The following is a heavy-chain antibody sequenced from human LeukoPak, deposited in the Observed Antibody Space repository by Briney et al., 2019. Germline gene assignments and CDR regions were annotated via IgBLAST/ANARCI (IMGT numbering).Heavy chain of an antibody. D-gene: IGHD2-21*02. CDR1: GFTFSDYY. CDR2: ISGTSSDT. V-gene: IGHV3-11*06. CDR3: SRDSLSSCGGDCYSGLDV. J-gene: IGHJ6*02. Sequence: PGGSLRLSCAASGFTFSDYYMSWFRQAPGKGLECISYISGTSSDTKYADSVRGRYTISRDNVKNSLYLEMNSLRAEDTAVYYCSRDSLSSCGGDCYSGLDVWGQGTTVTVSS.